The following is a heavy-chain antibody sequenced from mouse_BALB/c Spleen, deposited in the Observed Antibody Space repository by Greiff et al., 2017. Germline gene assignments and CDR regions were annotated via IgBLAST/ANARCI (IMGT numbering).Heavy chain of an antibody. CDR1: GFAFSSYD. V-gene: IGHV5-12-1*01. Sequence: EVQVVVSGGGLVKPGGSLKLSCAASGFAFSSYDMAWVRQTPEKRLEWVAYISSGGGSTYYPDTVKGRFTISRDNAKNTQYLQMSSLKSEDTAMYYCARRGYDYDVGYAIDYWSQGTAVTVSS. J-gene: IGHJ4*01. D-gene: IGHD2-4*01. CDR2: ISSGGGST. CDR3: ARRGYDYDVGYAIDY.